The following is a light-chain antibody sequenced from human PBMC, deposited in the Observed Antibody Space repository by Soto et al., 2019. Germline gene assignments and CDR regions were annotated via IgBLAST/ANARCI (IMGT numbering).Light chain of an antibody. CDR1: QAISTW. Sequence: DIHITQSPSSVSASVVDRVTITCRASQAISTWLARYQQKPGKAPKLLSYAASNLQTGVQSRFNGSRAAKDFTITISSLQLEDFATYYCQQANSFPRTFGQGTNVELQ. V-gene: IGKV1D-12*01. CDR3: QQANSFPRT. CDR2: AAS. J-gene: IGKJ1*01.